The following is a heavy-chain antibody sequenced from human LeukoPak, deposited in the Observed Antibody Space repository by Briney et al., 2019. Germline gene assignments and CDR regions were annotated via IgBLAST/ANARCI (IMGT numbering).Heavy chain of an antibody. CDR1: GFTFSSYT. Sequence: GGSLRLSCAASGFTFSSYTMSWVRHAPGKGLEWVSSIGSGGTTYYADSVKGRFTISRDNSKNTLYLQMTSLRAEDTAVYYCAKDGGSGNRQQLGYWGQGSLVTVSS. D-gene: IGHD6-13*01. CDR2: IGSGGTT. V-gene: IGHV3-23*01. CDR3: AKDGGSGNRQQLGY. J-gene: IGHJ4*02.